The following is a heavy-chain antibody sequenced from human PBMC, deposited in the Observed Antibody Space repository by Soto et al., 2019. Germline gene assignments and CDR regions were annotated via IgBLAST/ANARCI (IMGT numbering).Heavy chain of an antibody. J-gene: IGHJ3*02. CDR1: GFTFSSYG. V-gene: IGHV3-23*01. CDR2: IRGNGGST. Sequence: GGSLRLSCAASGFTFSSYGMHWVRQAPGKGLEWVAAIRGNGGSTYYADSVKGRFTISRDNSKNTLYLQMNGLRAEDTAVYYCVTVRGVFKRSGAFDIWGQGTMVTVSS. D-gene: IGHD3-10*01. CDR3: VTVRGVFKRSGAFDI.